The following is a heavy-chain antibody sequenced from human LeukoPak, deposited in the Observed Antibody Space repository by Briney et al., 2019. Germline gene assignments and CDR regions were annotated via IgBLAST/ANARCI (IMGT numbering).Heavy chain of an antibody. D-gene: IGHD6-19*01. V-gene: IGHV3-9*01. CDR3: AKDDGNMQWPGPHPPGYYGMDV. CDR1: GFTFDDYA. Sequence: GGSLRLTCAASGFTFDDYAMHWVRQAPGKGLEWVSGISWNSGSIGYADSVKGRFTISRDNAKNSLYLQMNSLRAEDTALYYCAKDDGNMQWPGPHPPGYYGMDVWGQGTTVTVSS. CDR2: ISWNSGSI. J-gene: IGHJ6*02.